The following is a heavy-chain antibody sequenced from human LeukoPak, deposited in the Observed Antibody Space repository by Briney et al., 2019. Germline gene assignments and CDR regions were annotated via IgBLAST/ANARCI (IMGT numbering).Heavy chain of an antibody. CDR3: ARGGGAF. J-gene: IGHJ4*02. V-gene: IGHV3-7*01. CDR2: IKPDGGEK. CDR1: GFTFSNYG. Sequence: GGSLRLSCAVSGFTFSNYGMSWVRQAPGKGLERVANIKPDGGEKHYVDSVKGRFTISRDNAKSSLYLQMNSLRAEDTAMYYCARGGGAFWGQGTLVTVSS. D-gene: IGHD1-26*01.